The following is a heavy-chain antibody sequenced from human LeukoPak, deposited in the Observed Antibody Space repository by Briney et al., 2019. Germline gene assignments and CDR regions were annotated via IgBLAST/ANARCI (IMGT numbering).Heavy chain of an antibody. CDR3: ARADPIDY. CDR2: ISINSGGT. V-gene: IGHV1-2*02. Sequence: ASVKVSCKASGDTVTGSFIHWVRQAPGQGLEWMGWISINSGGTKYAQNFQGRVTMTRDTSITIAYMELSRLTSDDTAVYYCARADPIDYWGPGTLVTVSS. CDR1: GDTVTGSF. J-gene: IGHJ4*02.